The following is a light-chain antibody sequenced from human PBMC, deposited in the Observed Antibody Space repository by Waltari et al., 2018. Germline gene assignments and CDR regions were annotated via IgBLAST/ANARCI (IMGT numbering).Light chain of an antibody. Sequence: EIVMTQSPATLSVSPGERATLSCRASQSIRNYLAWYQHKPGQAPRLLIYDTSNRATGIPARFSGSGSGTDFTLTISSLEPEDFAVYYCQQRYTWPLTFGGGTKVEIK. J-gene: IGKJ4*01. CDR2: DTS. CDR1: QSIRNY. V-gene: IGKV3-11*01. CDR3: QQRYTWPLT.